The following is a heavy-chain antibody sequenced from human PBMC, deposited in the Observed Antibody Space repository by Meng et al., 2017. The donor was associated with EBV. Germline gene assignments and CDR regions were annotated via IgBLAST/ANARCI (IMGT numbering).Heavy chain of an antibody. CDR3: NSGSHSPLDS. J-gene: IGHJ4*02. CDR1: GFSFSNYA. CDR2: ISATSVDT. V-gene: IGHV3-23*01. Sequence: EVRVWGVGGGLVQPGGALRLSCAASGFSFSNYAMGWVRQAPGKGLEWVSGISATSVDTYYADSVKGRFAISRDNSKNTVTLHMNILRAEDTAIYYCNSGSHSPLDSWGQGTLVTVSS. D-gene: IGHD1-26*01.